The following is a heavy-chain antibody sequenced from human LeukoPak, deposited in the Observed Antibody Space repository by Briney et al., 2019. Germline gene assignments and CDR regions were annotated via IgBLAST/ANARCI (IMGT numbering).Heavy chain of an antibody. Sequence: GGSLRLSCAASGFTFSSYAMSWVRQAPEKGLEWVSAISGSGGSTYYADSVKGRFTISRDNSKNTLYLQMNSLRAEDTAVYYCAKDTSVVRGVNDYWGQGTLVTVSS. CDR2: ISGSGGST. CDR3: AKDTSVVRGVNDY. CDR1: GFTFSSYA. D-gene: IGHD3-10*01. V-gene: IGHV3-23*01. J-gene: IGHJ4*02.